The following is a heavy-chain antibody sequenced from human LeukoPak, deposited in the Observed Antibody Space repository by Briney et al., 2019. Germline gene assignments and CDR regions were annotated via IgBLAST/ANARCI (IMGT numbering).Heavy chain of an antibody. CDR2: IYYGGSS. D-gene: IGHD6-13*01. CDR1: GGSISSSSYY. J-gene: IGHJ4*02. CDR3: ARKLPQLGNYFDY. V-gene: IGHV4-39*01. Sequence: SETLSLTCTVSGGSISSSSYYWGWIRQPPGKGLELIGSIYYGGSSYYNPSLKSRVTISVDTSKNQFSLKLSSVTAADTAVYYCARKLPQLGNYFDYWGQGTLVTVSS.